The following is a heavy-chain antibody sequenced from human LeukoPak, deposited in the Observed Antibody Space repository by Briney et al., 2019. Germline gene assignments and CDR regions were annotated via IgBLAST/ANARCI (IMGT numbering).Heavy chain of an antibody. CDR2: IYYSGST. CDR3: ARVKDGYNSYYYYYMDV. J-gene: IGHJ6*03. Sequence: SETLSLTCTVSGGSISSYYWSWLRQPPGKGLEWVGYIYYSGSTNYTPSFKSRVTISVDTSKNQFSLKLSSVTAADTAVYYCARVKDGYNSYYYYYMDVWGKGTTVTVSS. V-gene: IGHV4-59*01. D-gene: IGHD5-24*01. CDR1: GGSISSYY.